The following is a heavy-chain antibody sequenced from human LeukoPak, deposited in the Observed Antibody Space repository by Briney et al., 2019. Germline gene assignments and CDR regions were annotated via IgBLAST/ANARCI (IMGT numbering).Heavy chain of an antibody. V-gene: IGHV3-30*14. Sequence: GGSLRLSGAASGFTFSSYAMHWVRQAPGKGLEWVAVISYDGSDKYYADSVKGRFTISRENAKNSLYLQMNSLRAGDTAVYYCARGSGLYNSGWYLAPSDYWGQGTLVTVSS. J-gene: IGHJ4*02. D-gene: IGHD6-19*01. CDR1: GFTFSSYA. CDR3: ARGSGLYNSGWYLAPSDY. CDR2: ISYDGSDK.